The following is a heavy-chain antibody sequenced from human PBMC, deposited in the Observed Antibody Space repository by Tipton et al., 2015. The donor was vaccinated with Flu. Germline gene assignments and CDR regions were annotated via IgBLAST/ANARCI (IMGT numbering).Heavy chain of an antibody. J-gene: IGHJ4*02. CDR1: SGSIRSTNYF. V-gene: IGHV4-39*01. CDR2: IYPSGTT. Sequence: TLSLTCTVSSGSIRSTNYFCAWIRQPPGKRLELIGSIYPSGTTHSNPSLKSRVTISVDTSKSQFSLKLRSVTAADTAVYYCARLSYYDVDLKNFYFDYWGQGALVTVSS. D-gene: IGHD3-10*02. CDR3: ARLSYYDVDLKNFYFDY.